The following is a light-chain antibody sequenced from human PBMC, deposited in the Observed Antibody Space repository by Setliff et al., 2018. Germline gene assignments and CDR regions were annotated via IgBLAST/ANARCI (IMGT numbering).Light chain of an antibody. Sequence: QSALTQPASVSGSPGQSITISCTGTSSDIGDSKYVSWYQQHPGKAPKLLIFDVSVRPSGASNRFSGSKSGNTASLSISGLQAEDEAEYYCSSYGSSTLLFGGGTKVTVL. V-gene: IGLV2-14*03. CDR3: SSYGSSTLL. CDR1: SSDIGDSKY. J-gene: IGLJ2*01. CDR2: DVS.